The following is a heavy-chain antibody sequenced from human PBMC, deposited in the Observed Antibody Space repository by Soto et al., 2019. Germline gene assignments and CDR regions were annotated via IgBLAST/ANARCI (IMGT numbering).Heavy chain of an antibody. CDR2: TYYRSRWYY. D-gene: IGHD3-16*01. J-gene: IGHJ3*02. CDR1: GDSVSNNGAS. Sequence: QVQLQQSGPGLVKPSQTLSLTCAISGDSVSNNGASWTWIRQSPSRGLEWLGRTYYRSRWYYDYAVSVKSRMTLNPDTSKNQFSLQLNSVTPEDTAVYYCARTLGDKPFDIWGQGTMVTVSS. CDR3: ARTLGDKPFDI. V-gene: IGHV6-1*01.